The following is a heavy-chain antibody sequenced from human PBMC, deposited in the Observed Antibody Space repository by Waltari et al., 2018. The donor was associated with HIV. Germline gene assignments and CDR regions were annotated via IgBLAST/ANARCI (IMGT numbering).Heavy chain of an antibody. CDR1: GFTFNSFW. CDR2: IKQDVSEH. D-gene: IGHD3-3*01. Sequence: DVQLVESGGGVVPPGESRSISCAGSGFTFNSFWMSWVRQATGKSRDCVANIKQDVSEHYYVDSANARFTISRDKAESTFNLQMNSLSAEDTALYYCARCSHHYELLDYWGQATLLTVSS. CDR3: ARCSHHYELLDY. V-gene: IGHV3-7*01. J-gene: IGHJ4*02.